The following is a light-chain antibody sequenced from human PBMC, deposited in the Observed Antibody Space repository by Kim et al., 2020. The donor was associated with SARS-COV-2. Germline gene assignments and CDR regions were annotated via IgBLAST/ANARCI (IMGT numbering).Light chain of an antibody. CDR2: DAS. Sequence: SASVGDRVTLTCRAGQGISDALAWYQQKPGRPPKPLISDASSLESGVPLRFSGSGSGTDFTLTISSLQPEDFATYYCQQFNTYPYTFGQGTKLEI. V-gene: IGKV1-13*02. J-gene: IGKJ2*01. CDR3: QQFNTYPYT. CDR1: QGISDA.